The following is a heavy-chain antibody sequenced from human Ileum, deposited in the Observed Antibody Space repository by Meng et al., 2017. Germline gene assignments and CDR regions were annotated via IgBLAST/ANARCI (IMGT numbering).Heavy chain of an antibody. Sequence: GGSLRLSCAASGFTFSSCVMNWVRQAPGKGLEWVSGISDRDDRTYYADSVKGRFTISRDNSKNTLYLQMKSLRAEDTAVYYCAKGAGVRGVIPWDSWGQGTLVTVFS. CDR2: ISDRDDRT. J-gene: IGHJ4*02. V-gene: IGHV3-23*01. CDR3: AKGAGVRGVIPWDS. CDR1: GFTFSSCV. D-gene: IGHD3-10*01.